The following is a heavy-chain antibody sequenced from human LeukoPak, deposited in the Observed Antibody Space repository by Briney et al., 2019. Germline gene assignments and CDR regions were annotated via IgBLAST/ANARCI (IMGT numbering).Heavy chain of an antibody. Sequence: GASVKVSCKASGYTFTSYDINWVRQATGQGLEWMGRINPNSGGTNYAQKLQGRVTLTRDTYLTTAYIEPSRLPSDDTAVYYCGGAPRGGGVIITWGQGTLVTVSS. J-gene: IGHJ4*02. CDR3: GGAPRGGGVIIT. V-gene: IGHV1-2*06. CDR2: INPNSGGT. CDR1: GYTFTSYD. D-gene: IGHD3-10*01.